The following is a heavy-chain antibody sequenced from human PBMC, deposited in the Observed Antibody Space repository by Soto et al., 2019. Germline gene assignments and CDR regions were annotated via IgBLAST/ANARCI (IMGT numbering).Heavy chain of an antibody. J-gene: IGHJ4*02. CDR2: ITVGTGNT. CDR3: AAGDSSGYYGG. V-gene: IGHV1-58*01. D-gene: IGHD3-22*01. CDR1: GFIFTSSS. Sequence: SVKVSCKASGFIFTSSSVQWVRQARGQRLEWIGWITVGTGNTNYAQKFQERVTITGHMSTSTAYMELSNLTSEDTAVYYCAAGDSSGYYGGWGQGTQVTVSS.